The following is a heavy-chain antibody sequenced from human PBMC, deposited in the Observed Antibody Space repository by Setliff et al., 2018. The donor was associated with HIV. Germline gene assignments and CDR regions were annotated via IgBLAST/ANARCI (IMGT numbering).Heavy chain of an antibody. CDR2: MNPNSGNT. CDR3: VRDTDIWRYFPL. Sequence: ASVKVSCKASGYTFTSYDINWVRQATGQGLEWMGWMNPNSGNTGYAQKFQGRVTMTRNTSISTAYMELSSLRSEDTAVYFCVRDTDIWRYFPLWGQGTLVTVSS. V-gene: IGHV1-8*02. CDR1: GYTFTSYD. D-gene: IGHD1-1*01. J-gene: IGHJ1*01.